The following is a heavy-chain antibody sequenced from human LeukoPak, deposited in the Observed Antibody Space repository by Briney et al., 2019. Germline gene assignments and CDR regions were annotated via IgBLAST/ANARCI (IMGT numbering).Heavy chain of an antibody. CDR3: ASQYSSSWYDSYYYMDV. V-gene: IGHV4-4*07. CDR2: IYTSGST. J-gene: IGHJ6*03. Sequence: PSETLSLTCTVSGGSISSYYWSWIRRPAGKGLEWIGRIYTSGSTNYNPSHKSRVTMSVDTSKNQFSLKLSSVTAADTAVYYCASQYSSSWYDSYYYMDVWGKGTTVTVSS. CDR1: GGSISSYY. D-gene: IGHD6-13*01.